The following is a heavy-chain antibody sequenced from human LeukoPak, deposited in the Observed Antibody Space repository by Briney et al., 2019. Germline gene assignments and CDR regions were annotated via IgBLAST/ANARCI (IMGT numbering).Heavy chain of an antibody. CDR3: TRQSGTVTPIDY. CDR2: IHHSGST. V-gene: IGHV4-34*01. D-gene: IGHD4-17*01. CDR1: SGSLRGYS. Sequence: PSETLSLTCAVSSGSLRGYSWGWIRHAPGRGLDWIGEIHHSGSTTYNSSLKNRVTISLDKPKSQFSLILTSVTAADTAVYYCTRQSGTVTPIDYWGQGILVTVSS. J-gene: IGHJ4*02.